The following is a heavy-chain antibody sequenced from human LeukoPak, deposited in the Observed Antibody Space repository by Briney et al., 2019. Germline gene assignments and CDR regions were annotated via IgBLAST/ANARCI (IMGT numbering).Heavy chain of an antibody. CDR2: INPNSGGT. J-gene: IGHJ4*02. CDR1: GYTFTGYY. CDR3: ARGGWYVEGGYFDF. V-gene: IGHV1-2*02. D-gene: IGHD6-19*01. Sequence: ASVKVSCKASGYTFTGYYIHWVRQAPGQGLEWMGWINPNSGGTNYAQKFQGRVTMTRDTSISTAYMELSRLRSDDTAVYYCARGGWYVEGGYFDFWGQGTLVTVSS.